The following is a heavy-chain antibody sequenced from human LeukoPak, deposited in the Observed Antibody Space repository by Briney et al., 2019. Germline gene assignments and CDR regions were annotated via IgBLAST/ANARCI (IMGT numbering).Heavy chain of an antibody. CDR3: ARDPGVVAFHYFDF. CDR2: IGGRGGST. V-gene: IGHV3-23*01. CDR1: GFTFSSHA. J-gene: IGHJ4*02. D-gene: IGHD3-3*01. Sequence: GGSLRLSCVASGFTFSSHAMAWVRQAPGKGLEWVSAIGGRGGSTYYADSVKGRFTISRDNSKNTLYLQMNSLRAEDTALYYCARDPGVVAFHYFDFWGQGTLVTVSS.